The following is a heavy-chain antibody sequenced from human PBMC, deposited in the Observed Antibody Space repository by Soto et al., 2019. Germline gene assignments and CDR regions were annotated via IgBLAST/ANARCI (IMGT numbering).Heavy chain of an antibody. CDR2: IYYSGST. J-gene: IGHJ6*03. V-gene: IGHV4-39*01. CDR3: AISLYCSGGSCPTDYYYYYYMDV. CDR1: GGSISSSSYY. Sequence: SETLSLTCTVSGGSISSSSYYWGWIRQPPGKGLEWIGSIYYSGSTYYNPSLKSRVTISVDTSKNQFSLKLSSVTAADTAVYYCAISLYCSGGSCPTDYYYYYYMDVWGKGTTVTVSS. D-gene: IGHD2-15*01.